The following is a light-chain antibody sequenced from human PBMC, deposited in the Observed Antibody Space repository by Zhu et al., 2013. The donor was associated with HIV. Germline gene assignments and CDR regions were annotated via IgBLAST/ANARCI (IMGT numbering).Light chain of an antibody. CDR1: QSVSSN. CDR2: GAS. CDR3: QQHNNWPRT. Sequence: EIVMTQSPATLSVSPGERATLSCRASQSVSSNLAWYQQKPGQPPRLLIYGASTRATGIPARFSGSGSGTEFTLSISSLQSEDFAVYYCQQHNNWPRTFGQGTRLEIK. V-gene: IGKV3-15*01. J-gene: IGKJ5*01.